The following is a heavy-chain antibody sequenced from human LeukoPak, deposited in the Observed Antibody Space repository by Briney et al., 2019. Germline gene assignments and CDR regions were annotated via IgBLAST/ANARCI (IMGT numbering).Heavy chain of an antibody. Sequence: GGSLRLSCAASGFTFSSYGMHWVRQAPGKGLEWVAVIWYDGSNKYYADSVKGRFTISRDNSKNTLYLQMNSLRAEDTAVYYCARDHPPYCSSTSCYAGNWFDPWGQGTLVTVSS. V-gene: IGHV3-33*01. CDR1: GFTFSSYG. CDR2: IWYDGSNK. CDR3: ARDHPPYCSSTSCYAGNWFDP. D-gene: IGHD2-2*01. J-gene: IGHJ5*02.